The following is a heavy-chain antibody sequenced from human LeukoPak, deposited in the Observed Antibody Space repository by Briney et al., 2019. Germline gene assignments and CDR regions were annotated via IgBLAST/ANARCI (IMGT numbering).Heavy chain of an antibody. J-gene: IGHJ4*02. CDR3: PKGCASTSCYTSEY. V-gene: IGHV3-23*01. Sequence: GGSLRLSCAASGFTFSSYAMSWVRQAPGRGLEWVSTIGGSGDSTYYADSVKGRFTISRDNSKNTLYLQMNSLRPEDTAVYYCPKGCASTSCYTSEYWGQGTLVTVSS. CDR2: IGGSGDST. CDR1: GFTFSSYA. D-gene: IGHD2-2*02.